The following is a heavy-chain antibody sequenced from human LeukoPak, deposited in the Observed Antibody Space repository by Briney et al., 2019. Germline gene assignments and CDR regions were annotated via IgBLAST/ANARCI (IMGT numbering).Heavy chain of an antibody. Sequence: ASVKVSCKASGYTFTSYDINWVRQATGQGLEWMGWMNPNSGNTGYAQKFQGRVTTTRNTSMSTAYMELSSLRSEDTAVYYCAREEPYDSTINWFDPWGQGTLVTVSS. J-gene: IGHJ5*01. V-gene: IGHV1-8*01. CDR2: MNPNSGNT. CDR3: AREEPYDSTINWFDP. CDR1: GYTFTSYD. D-gene: IGHD3-22*01.